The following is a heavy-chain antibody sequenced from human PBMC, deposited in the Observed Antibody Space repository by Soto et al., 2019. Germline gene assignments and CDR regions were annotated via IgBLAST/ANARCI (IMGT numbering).Heavy chain of an antibody. J-gene: IGHJ6*02. CDR2: ISGSGGST. CDR3: AKGRSYYYYYGVDV. V-gene: IGHV3-23*01. Sequence: GGSLRLSCAASGFTFSSYAMIWVRQAPRKGLEWVSAISGSGGSTHYADSVKGRFTISRDNSKNTVYLQMNSLRAEDTALYYCAKGRSYYYYYGVDVWGQGTTVTVSS. CDR1: GFTFSSYA.